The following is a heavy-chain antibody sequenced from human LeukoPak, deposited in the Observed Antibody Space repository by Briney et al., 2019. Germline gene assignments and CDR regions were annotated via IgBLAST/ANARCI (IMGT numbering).Heavy chain of an antibody. D-gene: IGHD3-3*01. V-gene: IGHV3-7*04. Sequence: GGSLRLSCAASGFTFSSYSMNWVRQAPGKGLEWVANIKQDGSEKYYVDSVKGRFTISRDNSKSTLYLQMNSLRDDDSAAYFCARVYLERLTAGYFDHWGQGTQVTVSP. CDR2: IKQDGSEK. CDR1: GFTFSSYS. CDR3: ARVYLERLTAGYFDH. J-gene: IGHJ4*02.